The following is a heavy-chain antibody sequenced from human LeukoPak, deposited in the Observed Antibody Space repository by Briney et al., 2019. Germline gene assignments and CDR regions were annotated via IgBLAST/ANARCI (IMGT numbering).Heavy chain of an antibody. J-gene: IGHJ6*03. D-gene: IGHD5-24*01. CDR2: IYYSGST. Sequence: PSETLSLTXTVSGGSISSYYWSWIRQAPGKGLEWIGYIYYSGSTNYNPSLKSRVTISVDTSKNQFSLKLSSVTAADTAVYYCARDKVEGYMDVWGKGTTVTVSS. CDR1: GGSISSYY. CDR3: ARDKVEGYMDV. V-gene: IGHV4-59*01.